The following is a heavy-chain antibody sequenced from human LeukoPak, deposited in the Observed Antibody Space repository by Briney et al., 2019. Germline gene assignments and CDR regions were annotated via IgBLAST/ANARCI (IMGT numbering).Heavy chain of an antibody. V-gene: IGHV1-69*04. J-gene: IGHJ4*02. CDR2: IIPILGIA. CDR3: AIANVVEIHYYFDY. Sequence: ASVKVSCKASGGTFSSYAISWVRQAPGQGLEWMGRIIPILGIANYAQKFQGRVTITADKSTSTAYMELSSLRSEDTAVYYCAIANVVEIHYYFDYWGQGTLVTVSS. D-gene: IGHD2-15*01. CDR1: GGTFSSYA.